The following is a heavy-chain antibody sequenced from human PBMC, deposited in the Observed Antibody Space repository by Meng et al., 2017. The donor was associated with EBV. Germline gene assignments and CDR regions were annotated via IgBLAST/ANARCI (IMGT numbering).Heavy chain of an antibody. Sequence: TLKEVGPIAVQPTQPLTSTCTSSGFSRSTSGVGVGWIRQPPGKALDGLARIYWDDDKRYSPSPKSRLTITKDTSKNQVVLTMTNMDPVDTATYYCAHRRDEYSSSWYGWFDPWGQGTLVTVSS. CDR3: AHRRDEYSSSWYGWFDP. CDR2: IYWDDDK. CDR1: GFSRSTSGVG. V-gene: IGHV2-5*02. D-gene: IGHD6-13*01. J-gene: IGHJ5*02.